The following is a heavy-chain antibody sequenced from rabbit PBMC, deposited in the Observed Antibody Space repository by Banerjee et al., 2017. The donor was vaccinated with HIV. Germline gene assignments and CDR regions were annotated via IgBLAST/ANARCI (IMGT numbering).Heavy chain of an antibody. D-gene: IGHD4-1*01. CDR1: GFDFSSYY. Sequence: QSLEESGGGLVQPGGSLTLSCKASGFDFSSYYMGWVRQAPGKGLEWIGVVGAGVDGPDYASWVNGRFTISGDNAQNTVHLQMNSLTAADTATYFCARGSGWVTGFNLWGPGTLVTVS. CDR3: ARGSGWVTGFNL. J-gene: IGHJ4*01. CDR2: VGAGVDGP. V-gene: IGHV1S7*01.